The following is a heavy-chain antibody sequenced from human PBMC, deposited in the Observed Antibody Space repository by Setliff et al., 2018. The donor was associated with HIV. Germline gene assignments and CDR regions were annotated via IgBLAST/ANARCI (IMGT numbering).Heavy chain of an antibody. V-gene: IGHV3-30*02. J-gene: IGHJ4*02. CDR1: GFTFSSHG. Sequence: PGGSLRLSCSVSGFTFSSHGMHWVRQTPGKGLEWVAFTVIDGTYTFYAESVKGRFTISRDNAKSTLYLQMNSLSPDDTAVYYCARDPPRSGWTLDYWGQGTPVTVSS. D-gene: IGHD6-19*01. CDR3: ARDPPRSGWTLDY. CDR2: TVIDGTYT.